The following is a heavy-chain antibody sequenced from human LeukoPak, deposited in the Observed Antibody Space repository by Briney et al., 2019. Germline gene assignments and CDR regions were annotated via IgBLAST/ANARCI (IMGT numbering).Heavy chain of an antibody. V-gene: IGHV3-30-3*01. D-gene: IGHD4-17*01. J-gene: IGHJ6*02. Sequence: GGSLRLSCAASGFTFSSYAMHWVRQAPGKGLEWVAVISYDGSNKYYADSVKGRFTISRDNSKNTLYLQMNNLRAEDTAVYYCATAYDYGDYYYGMDVWGQGTTVTVSS. CDR2: ISYDGSNK. CDR3: ATAYDYGDYYYGMDV. CDR1: GFTFSSYA.